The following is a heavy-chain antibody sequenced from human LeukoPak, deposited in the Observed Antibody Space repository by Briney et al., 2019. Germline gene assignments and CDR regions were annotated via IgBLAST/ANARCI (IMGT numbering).Heavy chain of an antibody. J-gene: IGHJ4*02. D-gene: IGHD3-10*01. CDR3: ARNRLWFGELFQYDY. Sequence: SETLSLTCAVYGASFSDYYWSWIRQPPGTGLEWIGEINDSGNTNYNPSLKSRVTISVDPSKNQFSLKLSSVTAADTAVYYCARNRLWFGELFQYDYWGQGTLVTVSS. CDR2: INDSGNT. CDR1: GASFSDYY. V-gene: IGHV4-34*01.